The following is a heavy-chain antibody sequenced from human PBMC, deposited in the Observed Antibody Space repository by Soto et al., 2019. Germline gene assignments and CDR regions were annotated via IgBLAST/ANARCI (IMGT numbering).Heavy chain of an antibody. CDR1: GASISGSSYY. D-gene: IGHD3-9*01. V-gene: IGHV4-39*01. J-gene: IGHJ5*02. CDR3: VRHGVSDMLPGAFAP. Sequence: SETLSLTCSVSGASISGSSYYWGWLRQPPGKGLEWIGSVDYGGITYYNPSLKTRLSISVESSRTHFSLRLTSVTAADTALYFCVRHGVSDMLPGAFAPGGQGILVTVSS. CDR2: VDYGGIT.